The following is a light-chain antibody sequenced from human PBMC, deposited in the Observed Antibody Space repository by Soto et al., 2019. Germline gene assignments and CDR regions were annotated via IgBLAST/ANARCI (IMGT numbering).Light chain of an antibody. CDR2: GNS. CDR1: SSNIGAGYD. J-gene: IGLJ2*01. Sequence: QSVLTQPPSVSGAPGQRVTISCTGSSSNIGAGYDVHWYQQLPGIAPKLLISGNSNRPSGVPDRFSGSKSGTSASLAITGLQAEYEGDYYCQSYDSSLSGAVFGGGIKLTVL. CDR3: QSYDSSLSGAV. V-gene: IGLV1-40*01.